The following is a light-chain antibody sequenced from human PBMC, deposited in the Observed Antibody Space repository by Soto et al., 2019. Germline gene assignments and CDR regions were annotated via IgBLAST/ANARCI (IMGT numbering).Light chain of an antibody. V-gene: IGLV2-23*01. CDR2: EGS. Sequence: QSALTQPASVSGSPGRPFTIPAPGTSSDVGSYNLVSWYQQHPGKAPKLMIYEGSKRPSGVSNRFSGSKSGNTASLTISGLQAEDEADYYCCSYAGSSTWVFGGGTQLTVL. CDR1: SSDVGSYNL. J-gene: IGLJ3*02. CDR3: CSYAGSSTWV.